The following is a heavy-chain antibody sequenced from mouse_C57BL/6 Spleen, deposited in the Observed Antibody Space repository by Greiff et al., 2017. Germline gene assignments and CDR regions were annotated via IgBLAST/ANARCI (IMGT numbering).Heavy chain of an antibody. CDR3: APVVAPYYAMDY. J-gene: IGHJ4*01. D-gene: IGHD1-1*01. Sequence: VQLQQSGPELVKPGASVKISCKASGYTFTDYYMNWVKQSHGKSLEWIGDIIPNNGGTSYNQKFKGKATLTVDKSSSTAYMELRSLTSEDSAVYYCAPVVAPYYAMDYWGQGTSVTVSS. CDR1: GYTFTDYY. CDR2: IIPNNGGT. V-gene: IGHV1-26*01.